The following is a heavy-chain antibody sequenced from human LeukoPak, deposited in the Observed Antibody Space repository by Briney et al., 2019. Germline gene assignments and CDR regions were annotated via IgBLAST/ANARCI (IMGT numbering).Heavy chain of an antibody. CDR1: GYSISSGYY. Sequence: SETLSLTCTVSGYSISSGYYWGWIRQPPGKGLEWIGSIYHSGSTYYNPSLKSRVTISVDTSKNQFSLKLGSVTAADTAVYYCARVFSYGYYFDYWGQGTLVTVSS. V-gene: IGHV4-38-2*02. CDR2: IYHSGST. CDR3: ARVFSYGYYFDY. D-gene: IGHD5-18*01. J-gene: IGHJ4*02.